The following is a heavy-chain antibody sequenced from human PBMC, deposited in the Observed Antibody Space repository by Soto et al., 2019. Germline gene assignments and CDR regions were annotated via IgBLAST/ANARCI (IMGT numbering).Heavy chain of an antibody. CDR2: IYYSGST. CDR1: GGSISSGGYY. V-gene: IGHV4-31*03. Sequence: PSETLSLTCTVSGGSISSGGYYWSWIRQHPGKGLEWIGYIYYSGSTYYNPSLKSRVTISVDTSKNQFSLKLSSVTAADTAVYYCARGRGITILGVVIKGYYYYYMDVWGKGTTVTVSS. J-gene: IGHJ6*03. D-gene: IGHD3-3*01. CDR3: ARGRGITILGVVIKGYYYYYMDV.